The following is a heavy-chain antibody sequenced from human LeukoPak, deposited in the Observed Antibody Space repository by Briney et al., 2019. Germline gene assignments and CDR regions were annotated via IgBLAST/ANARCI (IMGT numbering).Heavy chain of an antibody. D-gene: IGHD2-15*01. CDR3: ARVRRYCSGGSCCDFDY. V-gene: IGHV4-30-4*01. Sequence: SQTLSLTCTVSGGSISSGDYYWSWIRQPPGKGLEWIGYIYYSGSTYYNPSLKSRVTISVDTSKNQFSLKLSSVTAADTAVYYCARVRRYCSGGSCCDFDYWGQGTLVTVSS. CDR2: IYYSGST. J-gene: IGHJ4*02. CDR1: GGSISSGDYY.